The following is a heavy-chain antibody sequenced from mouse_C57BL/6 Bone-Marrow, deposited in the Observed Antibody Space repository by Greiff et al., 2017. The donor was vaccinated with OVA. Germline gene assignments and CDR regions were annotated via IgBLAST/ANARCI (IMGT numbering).Heavy chain of an antibody. CDR1: GFNIKDDY. V-gene: IGHV14-4*01. J-gene: IGHJ4*01. D-gene: IGHD4-1*02. Sequence: LVESGAELVRPGASVKLSCTASGFNIKDDYMHWVKQRPEQGLEWIGWIDPENGDTEYASKFQGKATITADTSSNTAYLQLSSLTSEDTAVYYCTTNWDGAMDYWGQGTSVTVSS. CDR2: IDPENGDT. CDR3: TTNWDGAMDY.